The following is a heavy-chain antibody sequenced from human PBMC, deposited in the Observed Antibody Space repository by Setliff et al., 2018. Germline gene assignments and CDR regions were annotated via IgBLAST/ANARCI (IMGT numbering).Heavy chain of an antibody. Sequence: SETLSLTCTVSDGSLYSGNYYWTWIRQPAGRALEWIGHIHGTEGTHYNPSLESRVTISRDKSPNQFSLMLRSVTAADTALYYCARGYYNGRGYYYLPCSFDSWGRGIVVTVS. J-gene: IGHJ4*02. V-gene: IGHV4-61*09. CDR2: IHGTEGT. CDR3: ARGYYNGRGYYYLPCSFDS. D-gene: IGHD3-10*01. CDR1: DGSLYSGNYY.